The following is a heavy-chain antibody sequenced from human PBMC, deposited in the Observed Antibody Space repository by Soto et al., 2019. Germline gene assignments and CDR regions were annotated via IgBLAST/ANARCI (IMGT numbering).Heavy chain of an antibody. CDR3: ARDSIAVAGRNYYYGMDV. J-gene: IGHJ6*02. CDR1: GGTFSSYA. CDR2: IIPIFGTA. D-gene: IGHD6-19*01. V-gene: IGHV1-69*01. Sequence: QVQLVQSGAEVKKPGSSVKVSCKASGGTFSSYAISWVRQAPGQGLEWMGGIIPIFGTANYAQKFQGRVTITADESTSTAYMELSSLRAEDTAVYYCARDSIAVAGRNYYYGMDVWGQGTKVTVSS.